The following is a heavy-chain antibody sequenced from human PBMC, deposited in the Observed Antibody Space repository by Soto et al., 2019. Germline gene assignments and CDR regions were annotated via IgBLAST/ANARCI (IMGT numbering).Heavy chain of an antibody. V-gene: IGHV1-46*01. D-gene: IGHD3-22*01. J-gene: IGHJ3*02. Sequence: GASVKVSCKASGYTFTSYYMHWVLQAPGQGLEWMGIINPSGGSTSYAQKFQGRVTMTRDTSASTVYMELSSLRSEDTAVYYCARDSPYYYDSSGYPLNVDAFDIWGQGTMVTVSS. CDR3: ARDSPYYYDSSGYPLNVDAFDI. CDR1: GYTFTSYY. CDR2: INPSGGST.